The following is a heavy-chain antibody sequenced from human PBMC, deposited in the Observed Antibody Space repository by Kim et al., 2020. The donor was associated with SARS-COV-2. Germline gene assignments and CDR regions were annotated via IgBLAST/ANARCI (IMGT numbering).Heavy chain of an antibody. CDR3: ARGYDWPPPSYFDY. J-gene: IGHJ4*02. Sequence: ASVKVSCKASGYTFTSYAMNWVRQAPGQGLEWMGWINTNTGNPTYAQGFTGRFVFSLDTSVSTAYLQISSLKAEDTAVYYCARGYDWPPPSYFDYWGQGTLVTVSS. CDR2: INTNTGNP. D-gene: IGHD3-16*01. CDR1: GYTFTSYA. V-gene: IGHV7-4-1*02.